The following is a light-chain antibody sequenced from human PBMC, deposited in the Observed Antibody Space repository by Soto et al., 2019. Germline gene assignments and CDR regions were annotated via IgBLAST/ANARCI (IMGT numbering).Light chain of an antibody. CDR2: AAS. J-gene: IGKJ1*01. CDR1: QGISSY. CDR3: QQYNRYS. Sequence: AIRITQSPSSFSASTGDRVTITCRASQGISSYLAWYQQKPGKAPKLLIYAASNLQSGVPSRFSGSGSGTEFTLTISSLQPDDFATYYCQQYNRYSFGQGTQVDIK. V-gene: IGKV1-8*01.